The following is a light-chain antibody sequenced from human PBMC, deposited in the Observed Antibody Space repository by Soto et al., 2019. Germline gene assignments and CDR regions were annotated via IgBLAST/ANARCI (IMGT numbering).Light chain of an antibody. Sequence: DIVMTQSPDSLAVSLGERATINCKSSQSVLDSSNNRNYLAWYRQKSGQPPKLLIYWASTRESGVPDRSSASGSGTDFTLTISSLQAEDVAVYYCQQFYTTSYTFGQGTKLEIK. J-gene: IGKJ2*01. CDR3: QQFYTTSYT. V-gene: IGKV4-1*01. CDR2: WAS. CDR1: QSVLDSSNNRNY.